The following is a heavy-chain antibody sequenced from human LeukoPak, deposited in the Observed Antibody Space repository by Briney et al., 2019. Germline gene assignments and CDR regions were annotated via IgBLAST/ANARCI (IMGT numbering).Heavy chain of an antibody. CDR3: ARDGAVSRNYYGNAVGSWFDP. J-gene: IGHJ5*02. CDR1: GFTLSDYY. Sequence: GGSLRLSCAASGFTLSDYYMNWIRQTPGKGLEWLSYISASGSTIYYADSVKGRFTISRDNTKNSLYLQMNSLTAGDTAVYYCARDGAVSRNYYGNAVGSWFDPWGQGTQVTVSS. V-gene: IGHV3-11*04. D-gene: IGHD1-26*01. CDR2: ISASGSTI.